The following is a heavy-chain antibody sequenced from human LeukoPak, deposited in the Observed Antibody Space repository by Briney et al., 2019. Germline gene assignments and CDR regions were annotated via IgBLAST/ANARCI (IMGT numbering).Heavy chain of an antibody. J-gene: IGHJ5*02. Sequence: GGSLRLSCAASGFSLSSYAMSGVRQAPGKGLEWVSAISSTDAGTYHADSVRGRFTISRDNSKNTLYLQMNSLRAEDTAVYYCAKGDCSGGSCYPLPSWFDPWGQGTLVTVSS. V-gene: IGHV3-23*01. D-gene: IGHD2-15*01. CDR3: AKGDCSGGSCYPLPSWFDP. CDR2: ISSTDAGT. CDR1: GFSLSSYA.